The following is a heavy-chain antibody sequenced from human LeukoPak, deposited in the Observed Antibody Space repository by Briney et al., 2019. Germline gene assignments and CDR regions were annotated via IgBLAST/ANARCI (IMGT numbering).Heavy chain of an antibody. CDR1: GYSFTTYW. V-gene: IGHV5-51*01. Sequence: GESLKISCKASGYSFTTYWIAWVRQMPGKGLEWMGIIYPDDSDTRYSPSFQGQVTISADKSVSTAYLQWSSLKASDTAMYYCARRPITVAVTTYDYWGQGTLVTVSS. D-gene: IGHD6-19*01. CDR2: IYPDDSDT. CDR3: ARRPITVAVTTYDY. J-gene: IGHJ4*02.